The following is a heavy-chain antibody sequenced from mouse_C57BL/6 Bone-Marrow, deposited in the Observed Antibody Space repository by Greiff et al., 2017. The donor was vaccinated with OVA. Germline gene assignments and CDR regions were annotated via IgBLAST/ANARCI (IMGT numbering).Heavy chain of an antibody. D-gene: IGHD1-1*01. CDR1: GFTFSSYA. CDR2: ISSGGDYI. CDR3: TREDYGSSYDWYFDV. V-gene: IGHV5-9-1*02. J-gene: IGHJ1*03. Sequence: EVQGVESGEGLVKPGGSLKLSCAASGFTFSSYAMSWVRQTPEKRLEWVAYISSGGDYIYYADTVQGRFTISRDNARNTLYLQMSSLKSEDTAMYYCTREDYGSSYDWYFDVWGTGTTVTVSS.